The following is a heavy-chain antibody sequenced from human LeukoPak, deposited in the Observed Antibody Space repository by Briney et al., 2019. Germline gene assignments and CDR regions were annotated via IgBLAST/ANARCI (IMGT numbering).Heavy chain of an antibody. J-gene: IGHJ4*02. CDR2: INQSARG. CDR1: GGSFSGCY. CDR3: AKSRRAYGSGWYRDYYLDS. V-gene: IGHV4-34*01. D-gene: IGHD6-19*01. Sequence: SETLSLTCAVYGGSFSGCYWSWIRQPPGKGLEWIGDINQSARGNYNPSLKSRVTLSVDTSKNQFSLSLTSVTAADTAVYYCAKSRRAYGSGWYRDYYLDSWGQGTLVTVSS.